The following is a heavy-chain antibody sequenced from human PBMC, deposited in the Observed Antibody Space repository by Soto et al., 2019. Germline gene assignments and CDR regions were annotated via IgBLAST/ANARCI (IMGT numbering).Heavy chain of an antibody. CDR3: ARDRSADRFVQYFQH. CDR2: IWYDGSNK. CDR1: GFTFSSYG. V-gene: IGHV3-33*01. D-gene: IGHD6-19*01. Sequence: PGGSLRLSCAASGFTFSSYGMHWVRQAPGKGLEWVAVIWYDGSNKYYADSVKGRFTISRDNAQNSLYLQMNSLTSEDTAVYYCARDRSADRFVQYFQHWGPGTLVTVSS. J-gene: IGHJ1*01.